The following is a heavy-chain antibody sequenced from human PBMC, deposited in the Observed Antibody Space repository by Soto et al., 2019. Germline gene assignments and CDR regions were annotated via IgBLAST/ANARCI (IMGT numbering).Heavy chain of an antibody. D-gene: IGHD2-21*01. CDR2: INHSGTT. CDR1: SRSFRDYY. CDR3: ARSPKSTDFPYYFDF. J-gene: IGHJ4*02. Sequence: SETLSLTCAVYSRSFRDYYWTWIRQPPGKGLEFIGEINHSGTTHYNPSLKSRVTVSVDTSKNHFSLKMTSVTAADTAVYYRARSPKSTDFPYYFDFWGQGTLVTVSS. V-gene: IGHV4-34*01.